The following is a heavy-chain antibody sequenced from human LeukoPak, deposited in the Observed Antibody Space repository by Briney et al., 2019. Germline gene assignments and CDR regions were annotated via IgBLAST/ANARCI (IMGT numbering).Heavy chain of an antibody. J-gene: IGHJ4*02. CDR3: ASLDSSGYYYFDY. D-gene: IGHD3-22*01. Sequence: PSETLSLTCTVSGGSISSYYWSWIRQPPGKGLEWIGYIYHSGSTYYNPSLKSRVTISVDRSKNQFSLKLSSVTAADTAVYYCASLDSSGYYYFDYWGQGTLVTVSS. CDR1: GGSISSYY. CDR2: IYHSGST. V-gene: IGHV4-59*12.